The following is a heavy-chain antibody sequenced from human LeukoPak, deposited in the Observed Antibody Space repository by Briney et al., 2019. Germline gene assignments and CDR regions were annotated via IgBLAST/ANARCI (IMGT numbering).Heavy chain of an antibody. CDR1: GGTSSSYA. D-gene: IGHD2-15*01. J-gene: IGHJ6*02. CDR3: ARAPRVHCSGGSCYSNYYYGMDV. Sequence: GASQKVSCKASGGTSSSYATSWVRQAPGQGLEWMARIIPILGIANYAQKFQGRVTITADKSTSTAYMELSSLRCEDTAVYYCARAPRVHCSGGSCYSNYYYGMDVWGQGTTVTVSS. CDR2: IIPILGIA. V-gene: IGHV1-69*04.